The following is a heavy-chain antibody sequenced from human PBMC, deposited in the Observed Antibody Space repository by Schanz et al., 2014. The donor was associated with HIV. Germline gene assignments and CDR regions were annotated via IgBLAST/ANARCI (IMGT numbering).Heavy chain of an antibody. CDR2: IWYDGSNK. Sequence: QVELVESGGGVVQPGRSLRLSCAASGFTFSSYGMHWVRQAPGKGLEWVEVIWYDGSNKYYADSVKGRFTISRDNSKNPLYLQMNSLRAEDTAVYYCASTEYPYTTSSDYYYGMDVWGQGTTVTVSS. D-gene: IGHD6-6*01. J-gene: IGHJ6*02. CDR1: GFTFSSYG. V-gene: IGHV3-33*01. CDR3: ASTEYPYTTSSDYYYGMDV.